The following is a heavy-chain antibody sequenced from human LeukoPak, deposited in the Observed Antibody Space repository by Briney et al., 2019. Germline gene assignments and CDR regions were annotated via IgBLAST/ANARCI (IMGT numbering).Heavy chain of an antibody. CDR1: GFTFSSYW. Sequence: AGGPLRLSCAASGFTFSSYWMHGLRESPGEGLVWVSRVNGTGDWIHYAGSVRGQFIITRDKAENTISLQMNNLRAEDTAVYFCAREVFEGQRQSDAFAVWGQGTMVTVSS. D-gene: IGHD6-25*01. CDR2: VNGTGDWI. V-gene: IGHV3-74*01. J-gene: IGHJ3*01. CDR3: AREVFEGQRQSDAFAV.